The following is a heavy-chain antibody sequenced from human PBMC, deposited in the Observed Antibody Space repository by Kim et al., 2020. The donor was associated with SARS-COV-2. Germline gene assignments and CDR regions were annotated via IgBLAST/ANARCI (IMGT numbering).Heavy chain of an antibody. Sequence: RVTISVDTSKNQFSLKLSSVTAADTAVYYCARGGIAAAGTVGYYYYGMDVWGQGTTVTVSS. V-gene: IGHV4-34*01. D-gene: IGHD6-13*01. J-gene: IGHJ6*02. CDR3: ARGGIAAAGTVGYYYYGMDV.